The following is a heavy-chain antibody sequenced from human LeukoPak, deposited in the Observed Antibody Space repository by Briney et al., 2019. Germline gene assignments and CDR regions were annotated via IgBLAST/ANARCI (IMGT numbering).Heavy chain of an antibody. J-gene: IGHJ4*02. V-gene: IGHV3-48*02. CDR3: ANMLLWFGELLSDLGY. D-gene: IGHD3-10*01. Sequence: GGSLRLSCAASGFTFSSYSMNWVRQAPGKGLEWVSYISSSSSTIYYADSVKGRFTISRDNAKNSLYLQMNSLRDEDTAVYYCANMLLWFGELLSDLGYWGQGTLVTVSS. CDR2: ISSSSSTI. CDR1: GFTFSSYS.